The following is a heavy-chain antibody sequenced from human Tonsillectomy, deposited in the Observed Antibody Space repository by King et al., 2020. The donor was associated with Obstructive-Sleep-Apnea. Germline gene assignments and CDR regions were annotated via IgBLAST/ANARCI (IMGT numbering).Heavy chain of an antibody. J-gene: IGHJ5*02. CDR1: GGYITSGDYY. V-gene: IGHV4-30-4*01. CDR2: VYYSGRT. Sequence: VQLQESGPGLVKPSQNLSLTCTVSGGYITSGDYYWSWIRQPPGKGLEWIGYVYYSGRTYSNPSLKSRVTISVDTSKTQFSLKLSSVTAADTAVYYCARGNYYDSSGYYHRGEWFDPWGQGTLVTVSS. D-gene: IGHD3-22*01. CDR3: ARGNYYDSSGYYHRGEWFDP.